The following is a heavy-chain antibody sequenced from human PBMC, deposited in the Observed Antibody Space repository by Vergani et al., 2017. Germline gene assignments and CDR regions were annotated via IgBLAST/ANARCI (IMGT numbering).Heavy chain of an antibody. Sequence: EVQLVESGGGLIQPGGSLRLSCAASGFTVSSNYMSWVRQAPGKGLEWVSAISGSGGSTYYADSVKGRFTISRDNSKNTLYLQMNSLRAEDTAVYYCAKESLLWFGELFRYWGQGTLVTVSS. D-gene: IGHD3-10*01. V-gene: IGHV3-23*04. CDR1: GFTVSSNY. CDR3: AKESLLWFGELFRY. J-gene: IGHJ4*02. CDR2: ISGSGGST.